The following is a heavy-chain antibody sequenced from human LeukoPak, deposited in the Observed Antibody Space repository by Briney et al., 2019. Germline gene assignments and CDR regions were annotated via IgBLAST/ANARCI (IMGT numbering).Heavy chain of an antibody. CDR2: ISSNSTTI. J-gene: IGHJ6*02. V-gene: IGHV3-48*02. Sequence: GGPLRLSCTASGFTFSSFSMNWVRQAPGKGLEWVSYISSNSTTIYYADSVKGRFTISRDNAKNSLFLQMNSLRDEDTAVYYCARNSRLDVWGQGTTVTVSS. CDR3: ARNSRLDV. CDR1: GFTFSSFS. D-gene: IGHD5-12*01.